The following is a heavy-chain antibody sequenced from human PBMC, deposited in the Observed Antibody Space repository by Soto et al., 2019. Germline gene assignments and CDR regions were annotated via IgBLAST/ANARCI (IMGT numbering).Heavy chain of an antibody. Sequence: GGSLRLSCAASGFTFSSYAMSWVRQALGKGLEWISAITNSSGSTYYAGSVKGRFTISRDNSKNTLYLQMNSLRAEDTAVYYCSRGLYYYDRTSYWVYWGPGPLVTGSS. D-gene: IGHD3-22*01. CDR3: SRGLYYYDRTSYWVY. CDR2: ITNSSGST. CDR1: GFTFSSYA. J-gene: IGHJ4*02. V-gene: IGHV3-23*01.